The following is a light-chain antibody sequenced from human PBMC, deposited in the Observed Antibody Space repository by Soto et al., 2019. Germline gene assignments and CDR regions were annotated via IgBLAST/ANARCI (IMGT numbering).Light chain of an antibody. CDR1: QSINTW. CDR3: QQYQTYSQ. CDR2: KAS. Sequence: DIQMTQSPSTLSASVGDRVTITCRASQSINTWLAWYQLKPGRAPKLLIYKASTLEGGVPSRFSGSGSGTEFTLTISSLQHDDFATYYCQQYQTYSQFGQGTKVEVK. V-gene: IGKV1-5*03. J-gene: IGKJ1*01.